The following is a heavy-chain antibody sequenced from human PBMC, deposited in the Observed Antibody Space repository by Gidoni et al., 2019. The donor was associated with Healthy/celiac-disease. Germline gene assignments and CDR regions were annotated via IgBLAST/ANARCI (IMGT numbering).Heavy chain of an antibody. CDR2: ISAYNGNT. D-gene: IGHD3-3*01. V-gene: IGHV1-18*01. CDR3: ARGQSEWSGYLYYYDYGMDV. Sequence: QVQLVQSGAEVKTPGASVKFSCKASGYTFTIYGISWVRQAPGQGLEWMGWISAYNGNTNYAQKLQGRVTMTTDTSTSTAYMELRSLRSDDTAVYYCARGQSEWSGYLYYYDYGMDVWGQGTTVTVSS. CDR1: GYTFTIYG. J-gene: IGHJ6*02.